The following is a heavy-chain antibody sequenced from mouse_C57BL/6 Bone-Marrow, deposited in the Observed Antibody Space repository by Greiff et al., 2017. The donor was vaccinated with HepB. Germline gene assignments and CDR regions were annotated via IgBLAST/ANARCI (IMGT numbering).Heavy chain of an antibody. CDR1: GYTFTSYW. J-gene: IGHJ1*03. CDR2: INPSNGGT. Sequence: QVQLQQPGTELVKPGASVKLSCKASGYTFTSYWMHWVKQRPGQGLEWIGNINPSNGGTNYNEKFKSKATLTVDKSSSTAYMQLSSLTSEDSAVYYCARGTLTTVVRYWYVDVWGTGTTVTGCS. V-gene: IGHV1-53*01. D-gene: IGHD1-1*01. CDR3: ARGTLTTVVRYWYVDV.